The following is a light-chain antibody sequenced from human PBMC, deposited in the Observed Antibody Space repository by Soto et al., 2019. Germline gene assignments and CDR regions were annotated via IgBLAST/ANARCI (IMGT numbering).Light chain of an antibody. CDR1: QSVSSN. CDR2: GAS. CDR3: QQYNNWPPIT. V-gene: IGKV3-15*01. J-gene: IGKJ5*01. Sequence: SPATLSVSPGERATLSCRASQSVSSNLAWYQQKPGQALRLLIYGASARATGVPARFTGSGSGTEFTLTISSLQSEDFAVYYCQQYNNWPPITFGQGTRLEIK.